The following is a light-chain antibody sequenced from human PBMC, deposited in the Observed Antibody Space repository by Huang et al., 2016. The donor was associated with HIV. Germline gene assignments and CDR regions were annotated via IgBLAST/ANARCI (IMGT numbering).Light chain of an antibody. Sequence: EIVLTQSPATLSLSPGERATLSCRPNQSVVHLAWYQHKPGQAPMLLIYDASNRASGIPARISGSGCGTDFTLTVNILQPYESAVYYCQQRNSWPPITFGQGTQLEIK. CDR3: QQRNSWPPIT. CDR1: QSVVH. J-gene: IGKJ5*01. CDR2: DAS. V-gene: IGKV3-11*01.